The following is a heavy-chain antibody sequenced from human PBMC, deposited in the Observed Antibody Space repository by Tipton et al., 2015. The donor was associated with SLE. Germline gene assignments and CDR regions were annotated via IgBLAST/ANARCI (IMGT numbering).Heavy chain of an antibody. CDR2: ISGSGANT. Sequence: GSLRLSCAASGFIFSSNAMSWVRQAPGKGLEWVSSISGSGANTYYADSVQGRFTISRDFSENTVYLQMNSLATEDTAVYYCAGHGEGSFDYWGQGTLVTVS. V-gene: IGHV3-23*01. CDR1: GFIFSSNA. J-gene: IGHJ4*02. CDR3: AGHGEGSFDY. D-gene: IGHD6-19*01.